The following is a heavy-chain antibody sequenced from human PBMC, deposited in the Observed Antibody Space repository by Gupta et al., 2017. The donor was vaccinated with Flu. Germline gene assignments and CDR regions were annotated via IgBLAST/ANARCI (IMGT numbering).Heavy chain of an antibody. V-gene: IGHV3-11*04. D-gene: IGHD3-22*01. Sequence: IRQAPGKGLEWVSYISGGGTTIYYADSVKRRFTISRDNAKNSLYLQMNSLRAEDTALYYCASYYYDSSGTHFWGQGILVTVSS. CDR3: ASYYYDSSGTHF. CDR2: ISGGGTTI. J-gene: IGHJ4*02.